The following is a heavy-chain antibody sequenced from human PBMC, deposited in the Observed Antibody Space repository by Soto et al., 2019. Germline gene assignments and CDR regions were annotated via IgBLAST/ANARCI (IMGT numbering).Heavy chain of an antibody. D-gene: IGHD3-10*01. Sequence: GGSLRLSCAASGFTFSSYAMSWVRQAPGKGLEWVSAISGSGGSTYYADSVKGRFTISRDNSKNTLYLQMNSLRAEDTAVYYCAKGMGRQLHYNHNWFDPWGQGTLVTVSS. V-gene: IGHV3-23*01. J-gene: IGHJ5*02. CDR1: GFTFSSYA. CDR2: ISGSGGST. CDR3: AKGMGRQLHYNHNWFDP.